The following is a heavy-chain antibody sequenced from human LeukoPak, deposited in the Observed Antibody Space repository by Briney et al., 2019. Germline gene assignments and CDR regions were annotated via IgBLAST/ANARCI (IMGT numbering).Heavy chain of an antibody. Sequence: GGSLRLSCVGYGFNFNDHSMHWVRQAPGEGLEWVSSISSRSTYIYYVDSVKGRFTISRDNAKNSVYLQMNSLRAEDTALYYCAREVYSKYEEDALDVWGQGTTVTVSS. D-gene: IGHD4-11*01. CDR3: AREVYSKYEEDALDV. CDR2: ISSRSTYI. V-gene: IGHV3-21*06. CDR1: GFNFNDHS. J-gene: IGHJ6*02.